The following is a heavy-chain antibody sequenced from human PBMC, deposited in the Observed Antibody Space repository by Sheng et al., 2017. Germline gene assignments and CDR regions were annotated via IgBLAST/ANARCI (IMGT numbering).Heavy chain of an antibody. CDR2: ISAYNGNT. CDR3: ARAISGPAAPPVYYYYYMDV. V-gene: IGHV1-18*01. J-gene: IGHJ6*03. Sequence: QVQLVQSGAEVKKPGASVKVSCKASGYTFTSYGISWVRQAPGQGLEWMGWISAYNGNTNYAQKLQGRVTMTTDTSTSTAYMELRSLRSDDTAVYYCARAISGPAAPPVYYYYYMDVWGKGTTVTVSS. CDR1: GYTFTSYG. D-gene: IGHD2-2*01.